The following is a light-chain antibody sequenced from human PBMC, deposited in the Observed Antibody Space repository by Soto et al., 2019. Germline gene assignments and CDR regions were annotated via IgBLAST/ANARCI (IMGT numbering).Light chain of an antibody. CDR3: MQSLQTPWT. CDR2: FGS. J-gene: IGKJ1*01. V-gene: IGKV2-28*01. Sequence: DIVMSQSPLSLPVTPGEPASISCRSSQSLLQSDGNNYLSWYLQKPGQSPQLLIYFGSNRASGVPDSFSGSGSGTDFTLKISSVEAKDFGVYYCMQSLQTPWTFGQGNKVEIK. CDR1: QSLLQSDGNNY.